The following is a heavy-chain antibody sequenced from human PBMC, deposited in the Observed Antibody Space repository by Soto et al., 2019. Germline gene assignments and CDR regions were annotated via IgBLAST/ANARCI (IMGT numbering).Heavy chain of an antibody. D-gene: IGHD6-13*01. CDR3: ARYIARDWRTAYFDY. V-gene: IGHV1-69*06. Sequence: QVQLVQSGDEVKKPGSSVKVSCKASGGTFSSYAISWVRQAPGQGLEWMGGIIPIFGTANYAQKFQGRVKVTGGKSTSTAYMELSSLRSEDTAVYYCARYIARDWRTAYFDYWGQGTLVTVSS. CDR1: GGTFSSYA. CDR2: IIPIFGTA. J-gene: IGHJ4*02.